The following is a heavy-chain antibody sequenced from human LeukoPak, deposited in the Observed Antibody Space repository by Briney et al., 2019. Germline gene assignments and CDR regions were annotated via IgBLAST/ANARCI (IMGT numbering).Heavy chain of an antibody. D-gene: IGHD3-10*01. CDR3: ARGRSGGDWFDS. CDR1: GGSVTNNNYY. Sequence: SETLSLTCTVSGGSVTNNNYYWVWMRQPPGKGLEWVGTIYYTGTTFYNPSLKSRVTMSVDTSKNQFSLKLSSVTATDTAVYYCARGRSGGDWFDSWGQGTLVTVSS. V-gene: IGHV4-39*07. CDR2: IYYTGTT. J-gene: IGHJ5*01.